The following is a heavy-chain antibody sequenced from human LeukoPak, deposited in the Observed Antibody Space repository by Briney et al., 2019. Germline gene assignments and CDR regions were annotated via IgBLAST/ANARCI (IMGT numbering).Heavy chain of an antibody. Sequence: SGPTLVNPTQTLTLTCTFSGFSLSTSGVGVGWIRQPPGKAPEWLALIYWNDDKRYSPSLKSRLTITKDTPKNQVVLTMTNMDPVDTATYYCAHLYYDFWSGQRINWVDPWGQGTLVTVSS. J-gene: IGHJ5*02. V-gene: IGHV2-5*01. CDR2: IYWNDDK. CDR1: GFSLSTSGVG. CDR3: AHLYYDFWSGQRINWVDP. D-gene: IGHD3-3*01.